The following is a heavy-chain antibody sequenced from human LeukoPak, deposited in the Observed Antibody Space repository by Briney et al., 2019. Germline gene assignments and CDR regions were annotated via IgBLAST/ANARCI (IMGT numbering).Heavy chain of an antibody. Sequence: GSPKLSWAGSGIPFINRWMARVRQAPGKGLEWGGRFKAKAHGETIEYAAPVKGRFTISRDDSKNTLYLQMNSLKTEDTAVYYCTTDGVGVEGATYDNWGQGTLVSVSS. CDR2: FKAKAHGETI. CDR1: GIPFINRW. J-gene: IGHJ4*02. V-gene: IGHV3-15*01. D-gene: IGHD2-8*01. CDR3: TTDGVGVEGATYDN.